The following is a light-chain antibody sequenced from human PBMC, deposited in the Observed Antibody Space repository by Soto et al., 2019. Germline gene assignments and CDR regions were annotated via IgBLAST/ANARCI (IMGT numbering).Light chain of an antibody. CDR3: QEYRTSRT. Sequence: EIVLTQSPGTLSLSPGERATLSCRASQSVSNSYLAWYQQKPGQAPRLLIYGASTRATGIPDRSSGSGSGTDFTLTISRLEPEDFAVYYCQEYRTSRTFGQGTKVEIK. CDR1: QSVSNSY. V-gene: IGKV3-20*01. CDR2: GAS. J-gene: IGKJ1*01.